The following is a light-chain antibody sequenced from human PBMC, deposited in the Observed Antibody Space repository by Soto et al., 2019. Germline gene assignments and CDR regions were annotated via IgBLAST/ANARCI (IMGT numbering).Light chain of an antibody. CDR2: RNN. CDR1: SSNIGNNY. J-gene: IGLJ2*01. V-gene: IGLV1-47*01. CDR3: QSYDSNLSGSL. Sequence: QAVVTQPPSASGTPGQRVTISCSGSSSNIGNNYVCWYQQYPGTAPKLLIYRNNQRPSGVPDRFSGSKSGTSASLAISGLQGEDEGDYYCQSYDSNLSGSLFGGGTKVTVL.